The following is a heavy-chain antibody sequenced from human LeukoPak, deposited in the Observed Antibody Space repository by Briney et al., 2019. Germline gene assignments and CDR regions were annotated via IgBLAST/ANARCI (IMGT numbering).Heavy chain of an antibody. V-gene: IGHV3-15*01. D-gene: IGHD3-3*01. J-gene: IGHJ4*02. CDR3: ASRVGVVGVVY. CDR2: IKSKTRGGTI. CDR1: GFTFSGAW. Sequence: KPGGSLTLSCAASGFTFSGAWMCWVRQAPGKGLEGVGRIKSKTRGGTIDYAAPVKGTFTISRDNSKNTLYLQVNSLRAEDTAVYDCASRVGVVGVVYWGQGTLVTVSS.